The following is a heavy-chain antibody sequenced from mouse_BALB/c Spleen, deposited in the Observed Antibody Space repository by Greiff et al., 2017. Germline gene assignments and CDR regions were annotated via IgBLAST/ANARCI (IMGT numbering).Heavy chain of an antibody. CDR3: ARYSSGYYAMDY. CDR1: GYTFTDYA. Sequence: QAQLQQSGPELVRPGESVKISCKGSGYTFTDYAMHWVKQSHSKSLEWIGVISIYYDNTNYNQKFKGKATMTVDKSSSTAYMELARLTSEDSAIYYCARYSSGYYAMDYWGQGTSVTVSS. V-gene: IGHV1-67*01. CDR2: ISIYYDNT. D-gene: IGHD3-1*01. J-gene: IGHJ4*01.